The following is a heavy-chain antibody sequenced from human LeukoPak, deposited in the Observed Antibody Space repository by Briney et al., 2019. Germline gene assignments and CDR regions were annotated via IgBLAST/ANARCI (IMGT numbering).Heavy chain of an antibody. V-gene: IGHV1-18*01. CDR1: GYTFTSYG. CDR3: ARDPYDLLTGYYSGSGGDY. J-gene: IGHJ4*02. Sequence: GASVKVSCKASGYTFTSYGISWVRQAPGQGLEWMGWISAYNGNTNYAQKVQGRVTMTTDTSTNTAYMDLRSLRSDDTAVYFCARDPYDLLTGYYSGSGGDYWGQGTLVTVSS. D-gene: IGHD3-9*01. CDR2: ISAYNGNT.